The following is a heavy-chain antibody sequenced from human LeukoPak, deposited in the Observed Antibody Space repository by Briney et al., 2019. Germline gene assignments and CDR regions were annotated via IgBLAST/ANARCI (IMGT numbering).Heavy chain of an antibody. CDR3: ARSGRGTYYYFDY. CDR2: IIPIFGTA. CDR1: GGTFSSYA. Sequence: ASVKVSCKASGGTFSSYAISWVRQAPGQGLEWMGGIIPIFGTANYAQKFQGRVTITADKSTSTVYMELSSLRSEDTAVYYCARSGRGTYYYFDYWGQGTLVTVSS. J-gene: IGHJ4*02. V-gene: IGHV1-69*06. D-gene: IGHD1-26*01.